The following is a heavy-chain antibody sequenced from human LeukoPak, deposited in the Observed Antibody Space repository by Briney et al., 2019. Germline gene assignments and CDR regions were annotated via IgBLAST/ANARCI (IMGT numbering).Heavy chain of an antibody. CDR2: IYNSGST. V-gene: IGHV4-59*01. J-gene: IGHJ4*02. CDR1: GGSISPYY. CDR3: AGGRSESYYSFDY. D-gene: IGHD1-26*01. Sequence: PSETLSLTCTVSGGSISPYYWNWIRQPPGKGLEYIGYIYNSGSTSYNPSLKSRVTISVDTSKNQFSLRLSSVTAADTAVYYCAGGRSESYYSFDYWGQGTLVTVSS.